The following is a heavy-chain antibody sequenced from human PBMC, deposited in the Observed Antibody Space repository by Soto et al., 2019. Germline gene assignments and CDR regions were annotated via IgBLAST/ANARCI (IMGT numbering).Heavy chain of an antibody. V-gene: IGHV4-39*01. J-gene: IGHJ4*02. CDR1: GGSISTTSFY. D-gene: IGHD1-20*01. CDR3: ARHNGIKPGFDD. Sequence: SETLSLTCAVSGGSISTTSFYWSWVRQPPGKGLQWLGTVFHTGSTYYNPSLRSRVATSVDTSKNHFSLELTSVTAADTAVYYGARHNGIKPGFDDWGQGILVTVSS. CDR2: VFHTGST.